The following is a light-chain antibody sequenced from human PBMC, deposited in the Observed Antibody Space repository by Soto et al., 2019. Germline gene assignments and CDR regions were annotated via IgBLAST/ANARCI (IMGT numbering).Light chain of an antibody. J-gene: IGLJ2*01. V-gene: IGLV1-44*01. Sequence: QSVLTQPPSASGTPGQRVTISCSGSASSIGTNTVNWYRQLPGTAPKLLIYGDNQRPSGVPDRFSGSKSGTSASLAISGFQSEDEAEYYCAAWDGSLNNVLFGGGTKLTVL. CDR3: AAWDGSLNNVL. CDR1: ASSIGTNT. CDR2: GDN.